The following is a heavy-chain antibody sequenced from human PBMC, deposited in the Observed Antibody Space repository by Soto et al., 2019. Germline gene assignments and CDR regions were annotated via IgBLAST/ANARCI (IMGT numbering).Heavy chain of an antibody. V-gene: IGHV3-48*01. CDR1: GFTFSSYS. J-gene: IGHJ4*02. CDR3: ARGPGGCSGGSCYSWYFDY. CDR2: ISSSSSTI. D-gene: IGHD2-15*01. Sequence: GGSLRLSCAASGFTFSSYSMNWVRQAPGKGLEWVSYISSSSSTIYYADSVKGRFTISRDNAKNSLYLQMNSRRAEDTAVYYCARGPGGCSGGSCYSWYFDYWGQGTLVTVSS.